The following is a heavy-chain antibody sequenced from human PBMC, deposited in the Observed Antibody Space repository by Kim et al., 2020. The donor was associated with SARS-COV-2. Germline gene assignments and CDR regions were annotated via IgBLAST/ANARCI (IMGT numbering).Heavy chain of an antibody. V-gene: IGHV4-59*13. Sequence: SETLSLTCTVSGGSISSYYWSWIRQPPGKGLEWIGYIYYSGSTNYNPSLKSRVTISVDTSKNQFSLKLSSVTAADTAVYYCARDAHYDFWSGYYDYWGQGTLVTVSS. CDR2: IYYSGST. CDR3: ARDAHYDFWSGYYDY. D-gene: IGHD3-3*01. J-gene: IGHJ4*02. CDR1: GGSISSYY.